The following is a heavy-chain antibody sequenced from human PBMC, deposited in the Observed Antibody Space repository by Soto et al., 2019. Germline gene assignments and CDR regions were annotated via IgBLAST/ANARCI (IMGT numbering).Heavy chain of an antibody. Sequence: QVQLVQSGAEVRTPGASVKVSCKASGYTFTSYDINWVRQATGQGPGWMGWMNPDSGNTGYVQKVQGRVTMTRTTAISTAYMELSSLRSEDTAVYYCARSVGGSNVNFDYWGQGTLVTVSS. J-gene: IGHJ4*02. CDR2: MNPDSGNT. D-gene: IGHD3-10*01. CDR3: ARSVGGSNVNFDY. CDR1: GYTFTSYD. V-gene: IGHV1-8*01.